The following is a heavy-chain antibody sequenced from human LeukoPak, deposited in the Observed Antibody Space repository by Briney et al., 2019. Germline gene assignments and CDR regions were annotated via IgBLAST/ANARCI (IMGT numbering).Heavy chain of an antibody. J-gene: IGHJ3*02. D-gene: IGHD2-15*01. CDR2: ISGSGVST. Sequence: QPGGSLRLSCAASGFTFSSYAMSWVRRPPGKGLEWVSAISGSGVSTYYADSVKGRFTISRDNSKNTLYLQMNSLRAEDTAVYYCAKSLGGGSDDAFDIWGQGTMVTVSS. V-gene: IGHV3-23*01. CDR3: AKSLGGGSDDAFDI. CDR1: GFTFSSYA.